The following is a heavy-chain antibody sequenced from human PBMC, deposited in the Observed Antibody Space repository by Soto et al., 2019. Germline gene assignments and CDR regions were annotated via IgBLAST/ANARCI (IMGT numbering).Heavy chain of an antibody. CDR1: GDTFTSYY. J-gene: IGHJ4*02. V-gene: IGHV1-46*01. D-gene: IGHD2-15*01. CDR2: INPRGGT. CDR3: ARVYCSGGSCYGIDY. Sequence: QVQLVQSGAEVKKPGASVKISCKASGDTFTSYYMHWVRQAPGQGLEWMGIINPRGGTSYAQKFQGRVTMTRDQSTSTVYMGLSSLRSEDTAVYYCARVYCSGGSCYGIDYWGQGALVTVSS.